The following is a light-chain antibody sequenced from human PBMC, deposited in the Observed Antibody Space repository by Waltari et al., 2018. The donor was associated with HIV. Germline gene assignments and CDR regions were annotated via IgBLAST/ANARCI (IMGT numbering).Light chain of an antibody. CDR2: EVF. J-gene: IGLJ2*01. V-gene: IGLV2-8*01. Sequence: QSALTQPPSASGSPGQSVTISCTGKASDVGAYNYVSWYQQHPGKPPKLIIYEVFKRPSGVPDRFSGSKSGTSASLAITGLQAEDEADYYCQSYDSSLSGGDVVFGGGTKLTVL. CDR3: QSYDSSLSGGDVV. CDR1: ASDVGAYNY.